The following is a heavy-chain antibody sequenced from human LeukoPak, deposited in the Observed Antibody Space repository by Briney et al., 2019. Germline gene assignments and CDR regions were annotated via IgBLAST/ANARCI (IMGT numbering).Heavy chain of an antibody. D-gene: IGHD3-3*01. CDR2: ISSSSSYI. CDR1: RFTFSSYS. Sequence: GGSLRLSCAASRFTFSSYSMNWVRQAPGKGLEWVSSISSSSSYIYYAGSVKGRFTISRDNAKNSLYLQMNSLRAEDTAVYYCARALGGVERLLGYWGQGTLVTVSS. J-gene: IGHJ4*02. V-gene: IGHV3-21*01. CDR3: ARALGGVERLLGY.